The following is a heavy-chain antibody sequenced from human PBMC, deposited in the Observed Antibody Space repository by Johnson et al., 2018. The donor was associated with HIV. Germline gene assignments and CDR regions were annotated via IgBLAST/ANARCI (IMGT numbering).Heavy chain of an antibody. V-gene: IGHV3-11*04. D-gene: IGHD5-12*01. CDR1: GFTFSDYY. CDR2: ISASGSAI. J-gene: IGHJ3*02. Sequence: QMQLVESGGGLVKPGGSLRLSCAVSGFTFSDYYMSWIRQAPGKGLEWISHISASGSAIYYADSGRGRFTISRDNAKNSLNLQMNRLRAEDTAVYYCARERSSKWLRSKDDVFDIWGQGTMVTVSS. CDR3: ARERSSKWLRSKDDVFDI.